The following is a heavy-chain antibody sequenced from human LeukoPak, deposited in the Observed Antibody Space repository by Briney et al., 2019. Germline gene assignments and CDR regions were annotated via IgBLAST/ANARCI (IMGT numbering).Heavy chain of an antibody. D-gene: IGHD1-26*01. CDR3: ARHRKVGLVYFDY. CDR1: GGSISSSSYY. CDR2: IYYSGST. J-gene: IGHJ4*02. V-gene: IGHV4-39*01. Sequence: PSETLSLTCTVSGGSISSSSYYWGWIRQPPGKGLEGIGSIYYSGSTYYNPSLKSRVTISVDTSKNQFSLKLSSVTAADTAVYYCARHRKVGLVYFDYWGQGTLVTVSS.